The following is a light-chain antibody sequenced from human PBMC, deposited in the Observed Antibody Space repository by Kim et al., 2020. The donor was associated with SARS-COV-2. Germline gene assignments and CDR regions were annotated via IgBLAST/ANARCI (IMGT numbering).Light chain of an antibody. CDR2: EAS. V-gene: IGKV3-15*01. CDR1: QSVSSS. J-gene: IGKJ4*01. Sequence: SVPLGERVTLSCRASQSVSSSLAWYQQKPGQAPRLLVYEASTRATGIPGRFTGSRSGTEFTLTISSLQSEDFAVYFCQHYNNWPLTFGGGTKLEIK. CDR3: QHYNNWPLT.